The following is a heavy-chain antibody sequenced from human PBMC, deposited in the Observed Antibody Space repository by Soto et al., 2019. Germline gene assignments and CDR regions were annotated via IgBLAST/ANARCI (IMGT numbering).Heavy chain of an antibody. J-gene: IGHJ4*02. CDR3: ARGMRNWNYAGQDY. D-gene: IGHD1-7*01. CDR2: IYYSGST. Sequence: PSETLSLTCTVSGGSISSGDYYWSWIRQPPGKGLEWIGYIYYSGSTYYNPSLKSRVTISVDTSKNQFSLKLSSVTAADTAVYYCARGMRNWNYAGQDYWGQGTLVTVSS. CDR1: GGSISSGDYY. V-gene: IGHV4-30-4*01.